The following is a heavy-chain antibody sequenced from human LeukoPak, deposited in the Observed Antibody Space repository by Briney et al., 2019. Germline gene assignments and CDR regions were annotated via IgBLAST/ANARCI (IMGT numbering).Heavy chain of an antibody. CDR2: IKQDGSAK. V-gene: IGHV3-7*01. CDR3: AGCAGNSCYFDY. CDR1: GFSFISYW. Sequence: PGGSLRLSCAASGFSFISYWMSWVRRAPGKGLEWVANIKQDGSAKNYVDSVKGRFTISRVNAKNSLYLQLNSLRAEDTAVYYCAGCAGNSCYFDYWGQVTLVIVSS. D-gene: IGHD1-1*01. J-gene: IGHJ4*02.